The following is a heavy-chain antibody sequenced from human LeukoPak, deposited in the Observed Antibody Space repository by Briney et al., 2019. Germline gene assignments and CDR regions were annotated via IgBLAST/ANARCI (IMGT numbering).Heavy chain of an antibody. V-gene: IGHV4-34*01. CDR1: GGSFSGYY. Sequence: PSETLSLTCAVYGGSFSGYYWSWIRQPPGKGLEWIGEIKHSGSTNYNPSLKSRVTISVDTSKNQFSLKLSSVTAADTAVYYCARGKSEVPRYCSSTSCYEGKYFQHWGQGTLVTVSS. D-gene: IGHD2-2*01. CDR3: ARGKSEVPRYCSSTSCYEGKYFQH. J-gene: IGHJ1*01. CDR2: IKHSGST.